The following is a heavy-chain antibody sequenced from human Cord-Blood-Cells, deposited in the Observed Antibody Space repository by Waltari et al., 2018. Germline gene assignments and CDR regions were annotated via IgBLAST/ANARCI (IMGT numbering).Heavy chain of an antibody. J-gene: IGHJ4*02. CDR2: IYSGGST. CDR1: GFTVSSNY. CDR3: ARVPPDYGGNSYYFDY. D-gene: IGHD4-17*01. Sequence: EVQLVESGGGLIQPGGSLRLSWSAPGFTVSSNYMIWVRQAPGKGLEWVSVIYSGGSTYYADSVKGRFTISRDNSKNTLYLQMNSLRAEDTAVYYCARVPPDYGGNSYYFDYWGQGTLVTVSS. V-gene: IGHV3-53*01.